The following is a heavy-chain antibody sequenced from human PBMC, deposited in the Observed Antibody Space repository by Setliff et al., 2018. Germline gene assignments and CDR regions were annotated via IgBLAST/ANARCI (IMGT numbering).Heavy chain of an antibody. CDR2: IYPGDSDT. D-gene: IGHD1-26*01. J-gene: IGHJ4*02. Sequence: GESLKISCKGSGYRFSTYWIGWVRQMPGKGLEWMGIIYPGDSDTRYSPAFQGQVTISVDKSINTAYLQWGSLKASDTAMYYCAASGTYWGQGTLVTVSS. V-gene: IGHV5-51*01. CDR1: GYRFSTYW. CDR3: AASGTY.